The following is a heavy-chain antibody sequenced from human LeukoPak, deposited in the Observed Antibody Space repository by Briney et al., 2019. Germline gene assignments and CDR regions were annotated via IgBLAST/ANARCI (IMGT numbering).Heavy chain of an antibody. CDR3: AREMNDRELDFYYGMDV. CDR1: GFTFTSYT. CDR2: ISSSSSDI. J-gene: IGHJ6*02. Sequence: GGSLRLSCAASGFTFTSYTMNWVRQAPGKGLEWVPSISSSSSDISYADSLKGRFTISRDNANNLLYVQMNSLRAEDMAVYFCAREMNDRELDFYYGMDVWGQGTTVTVSS. D-gene: IGHD1-1*01. V-gene: IGHV3-21*01.